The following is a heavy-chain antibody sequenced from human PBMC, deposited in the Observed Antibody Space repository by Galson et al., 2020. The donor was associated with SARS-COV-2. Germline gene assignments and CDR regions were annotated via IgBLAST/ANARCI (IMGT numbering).Heavy chain of an antibody. CDR3: ATALAIVVVAADSHPSHNYYCGKDV. CDR1: GYTLTELS. D-gene: IGHD2-2*01. Sequence: ASVKVSCKVSGYTLTELSMHWVRQAPGKGLEWMGGFDPEDGETIYAQKFQGRVTMTEDTSTDTAYMVLSSLRSEDTAVYYCATALAIVVVAADSHPSHNYYCGKDVWCQRATVTVSS. CDR2: FDPEDGET. J-gene: IGHJ6*02. V-gene: IGHV1-24*01.